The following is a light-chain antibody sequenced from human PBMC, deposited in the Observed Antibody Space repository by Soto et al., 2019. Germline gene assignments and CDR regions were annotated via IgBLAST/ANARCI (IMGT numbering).Light chain of an antibody. CDR2: GSS. Sequence: EIVLTQSPGTLSLSPGERATLSCRASQSFSGSYLAWYQQKPGQSPRLLIYGSSSRATGIPDRFSGSGSGTDFSLTISRLEPEDFAVYFCQQYSSSPYTFGRGTRLEIK. CDR1: QSFSGSY. J-gene: IGKJ2*01. V-gene: IGKV3-20*01. CDR3: QQYSSSPYT.